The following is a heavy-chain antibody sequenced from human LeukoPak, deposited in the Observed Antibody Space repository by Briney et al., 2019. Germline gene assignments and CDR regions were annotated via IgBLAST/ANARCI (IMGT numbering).Heavy chain of an antibody. D-gene: IGHD2-21*01. Sequence: SETLSLTCTVSGGSLISYHWSWIRQPPEKGLEWIGKIFNSGSTDYNPSLKSRVTISVDTCKTQCSLKLSSVTTADTAVYYCAYSRTRRLYFDSWGQGTLVTVSS. CDR3: AYSRTRRLYFDS. J-gene: IGHJ4*02. CDR1: GGSLISYH. CDR2: IFNSGST. V-gene: IGHV4-59*01.